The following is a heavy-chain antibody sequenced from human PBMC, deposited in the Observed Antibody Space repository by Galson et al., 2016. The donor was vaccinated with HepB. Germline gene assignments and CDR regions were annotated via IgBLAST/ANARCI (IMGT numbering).Heavy chain of an antibody. V-gene: IGHV3-9*01. J-gene: IGHJ4*02. Sequence: SLRLSCAASGFNFGGFAMHWVRQVPGKGLEWVSAITWNTNNIQYADSVRGRFTISRDNAKNSLYLQMNSLRPDDTAFYYCTKGLTYGTTWVGACDYWGQGVLVTVSS. CDR2: ITWNTNNI. CDR1: GFNFGGFA. CDR3: TKGLTYGTTWVGACDY. D-gene: IGHD3-10*01.